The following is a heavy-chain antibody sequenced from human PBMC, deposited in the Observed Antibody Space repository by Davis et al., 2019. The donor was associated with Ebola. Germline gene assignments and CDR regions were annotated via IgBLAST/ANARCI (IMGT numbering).Heavy chain of an antibody. CDR3: ARGTDGMDV. J-gene: IGHJ6*04. V-gene: IGHV4-34*01. CDR2: INHSGST. Sequence: MPSETLSLTCAVYGGSFSGYYWSWIRQPPGKGLEWIGEINHSGSTNYNPSLKSRVTISVDTSKNQFSLELTSVTAADTAVYYCARGTDGMDVWGKGTTVTVST. CDR1: GGSFSGYY.